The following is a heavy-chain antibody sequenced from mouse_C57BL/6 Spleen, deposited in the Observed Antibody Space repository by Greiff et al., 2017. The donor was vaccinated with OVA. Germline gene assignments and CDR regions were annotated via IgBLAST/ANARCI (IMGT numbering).Heavy chain of an antibody. CDR2: IHPNSGST. CDR1: GYTFTSYW. CDR3: ARSGDYDEGYYFDY. J-gene: IGHJ2*01. V-gene: IGHV1-64*01. D-gene: IGHD2-4*01. Sequence: VQLQQPGAELVKPGASVKLSCKASGYTFTSYWMHWVKQRPGQGLEWIGMIHPNSGSTNYNEKFKSKATLTVDKSSSTAYMQLSSLTSEDSAVYYCARSGDYDEGYYFDYWGQGTTLTVSS.